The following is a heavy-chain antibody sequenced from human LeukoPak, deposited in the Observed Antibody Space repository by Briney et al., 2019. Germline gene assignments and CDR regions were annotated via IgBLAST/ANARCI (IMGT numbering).Heavy chain of an antibody. CDR1: GFTFSNYD. J-gene: IGHJ4*02. CDR2: ISGSGGST. V-gene: IGHV3-23*01. Sequence: GGSLRLSCAASGFTFSNYDMSWVRQAPGKGLEWVSAISGSGGSTYYADSVKGRFTISRDNSKNTLYLQMNSLRAEDTAVYYCAKGYVDYDAPGFDYWGQGTLVTVSS. CDR3: AKGYVDYDAPGFDY. D-gene: IGHD4-17*01.